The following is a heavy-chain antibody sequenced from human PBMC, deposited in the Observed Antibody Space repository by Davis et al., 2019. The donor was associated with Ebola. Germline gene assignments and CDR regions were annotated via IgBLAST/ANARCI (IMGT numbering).Heavy chain of an antibody. CDR3: ARSSIAARPGYYYGMDV. CDR1: GFTFTSYS. V-gene: IGHV3-21*01. J-gene: IGHJ6*02. CDR2: ISSSSSYI. Sequence: GESLKISCEASGFTFTSYSMNWVRQAPGKGLEWVSSISSSSSYIYYADSVKGRFTISRDNAKNSLYLQMNSLRAEDTAVYYCARSSIAARPGYYYGMDVWGQGTTVTVSS. D-gene: IGHD6-6*01.